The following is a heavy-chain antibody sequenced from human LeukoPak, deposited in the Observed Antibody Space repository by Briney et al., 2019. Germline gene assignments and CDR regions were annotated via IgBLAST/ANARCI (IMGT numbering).Heavy chain of an antibody. CDR2: IYHSGST. CDR3: ARGDVLRNFDY. J-gene: IGHJ4*02. CDR1: GYSISSGYY. V-gene: IGHV4-38-2*02. D-gene: IGHD3-3*01. Sequence: SETLSLTCTVSGYSISSGYYWGWIRQPPGKGLEWIGSIYHSGSTYYNPSLKSRVTISVGTSKNQFSLKLSSVTAADTAVYYCARGDVLRNFDYWGQGTLVTVSS.